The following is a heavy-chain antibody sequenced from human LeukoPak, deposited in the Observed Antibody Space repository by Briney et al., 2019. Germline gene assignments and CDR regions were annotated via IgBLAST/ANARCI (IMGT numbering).Heavy chain of an antibody. D-gene: IGHD3-9*01. V-gene: IGHV3-30*02. CDR2: IRFDGSNK. Sequence: PGGSLRLSCAASGFTFSSYGMHWVRQAPGKGLEWVTFIRFDGSNKYYADSVKGRFTISRDNSKNTLYLQMNSLRAEDTAVYYCAKGPYYNILTGFYKAWYFDLWGRGTLVTVSS. CDR1: GFTFSSYG. CDR3: AKGPYYNILTGFYKAWYFDL. J-gene: IGHJ2*01.